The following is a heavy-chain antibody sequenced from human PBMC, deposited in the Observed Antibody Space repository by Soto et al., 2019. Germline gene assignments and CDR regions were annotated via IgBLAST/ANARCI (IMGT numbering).Heavy chain of an antibody. J-gene: IGHJ4*02. CDR3: ARGNVVAIDY. CDR2: IYHSGST. CDR1: GGSISSGGYS. D-gene: IGHD2-21*01. Sequence: SGTLSLTCAVSGGSISSGGYSWSWIRQPPGKGLEWIGYIYHSGSTYYNPSLKSRVTISVDRSKNQFSLKLSSVTAADTAVYYCARGNVVAIDYWGQGTLVTVSS. V-gene: IGHV4-30-2*01.